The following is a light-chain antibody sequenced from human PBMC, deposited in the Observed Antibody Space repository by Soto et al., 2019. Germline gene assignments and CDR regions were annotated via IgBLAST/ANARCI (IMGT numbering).Light chain of an antibody. V-gene: IGKV1-33*01. CDR2: DAS. J-gene: IGKJ5*01. Sequence: DIQMTQSPSSLSASVGDRVTITCQASQDISNYLNWYQQKPGKAPKXLIYDASNLETGVPSRFSGSGSGTDFTFTISSLQPEDSATYDCQQYDNLPSTFGQGTRLEIK. CDR1: QDISNY. CDR3: QQYDNLPST.